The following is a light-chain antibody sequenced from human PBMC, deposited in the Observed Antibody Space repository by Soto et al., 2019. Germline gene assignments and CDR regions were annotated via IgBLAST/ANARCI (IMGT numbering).Light chain of an antibody. CDR2: DTS. J-gene: IGLJ2*01. CDR3: LLSFSGVEV. CDR1: TGAVTSGHY. V-gene: IGLV7-46*01. Sequence: QAVVTQEPSLTVSPGGTVTLTFGSSTGAVTSGHYPYWFQQRPGQAPRTLISDTSNRHSWTPARFSGSLLGGKAALTLSGAQPEDEADYYCLLSFSGVEVFGGGTKLTVL.